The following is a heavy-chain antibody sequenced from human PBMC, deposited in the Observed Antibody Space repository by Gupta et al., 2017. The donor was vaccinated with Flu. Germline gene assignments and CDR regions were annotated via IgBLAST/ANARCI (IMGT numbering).Heavy chain of an antibody. CDR2: ISSTSNTI. D-gene: IGHD5-12*01. CDR1: GFTFSSYS. Sequence: EVQLVDSGGGLLQAGGSRRLSCAAAGFTFSSYSMNWVRQAPGKGLEWVSYISSTSNTIYYADSVKCRFTISRDNAKDSLYLQMNSLRAEDTAVYYCARRKPNDYYFDFWGQGTLVTVSS. J-gene: IGHJ4*02. CDR3: ARRKPNDYYFDF. V-gene: IGHV3-48*01.